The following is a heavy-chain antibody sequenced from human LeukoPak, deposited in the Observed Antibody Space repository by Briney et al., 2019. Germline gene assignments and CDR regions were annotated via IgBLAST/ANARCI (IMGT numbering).Heavy chain of an antibody. V-gene: IGHV4-4*02. J-gene: IGHJ4*02. CDR3: TRDLGTSRVAGGY. Sequence: PSGTLSLTCVVSGGSFSSNNWWNWVRQAPGKGLEWIGEIYHSGSANYNPSLKSRVTISVDKSRNQFSLKLDSVTAADTAIYYCTRDLGTSRVAGGYWGQGTLVTVSS. CDR1: GGSFSSNNW. CDR2: IYHSGSA. D-gene: IGHD7-27*01.